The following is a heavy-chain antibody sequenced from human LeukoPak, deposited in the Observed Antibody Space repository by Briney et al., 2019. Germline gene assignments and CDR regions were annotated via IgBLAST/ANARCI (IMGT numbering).Heavy chain of an antibody. J-gene: IGHJ6*02. CDR1: GDSVSSNSAA. CDR3: ARDVDYGDNYYYYGMDV. Sequence: SQTLTLTCAISGDSVSSNSAAWNWIRQSPSRGLEWLGRRYYRSKWYNDYAVSVKSRITINPDTSKNQFSLQLNSVTPEDTAVYYCARDVDYGDNYYYYGMDVWGQGTTVTVSS. V-gene: IGHV6-1*01. CDR2: RYYRSKWYN. D-gene: IGHD4-17*01.